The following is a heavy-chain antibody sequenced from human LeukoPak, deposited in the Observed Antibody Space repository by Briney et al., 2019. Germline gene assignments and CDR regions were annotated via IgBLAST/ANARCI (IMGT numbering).Heavy chain of an antibody. CDR1: GGSFSGYY. Sequence: SETLSLTCAVYGGSFSGYYWSWIRQPPGKGLEWIGEINHSGSTNYNPSLKSRVTISVDTSKNQFSLKLSSVTAADTAVYYCAIFSVEMATIGSYYFDYWGQGTLVTVSS. V-gene: IGHV4-34*01. J-gene: IGHJ4*02. D-gene: IGHD5-12*01. CDR3: AIFSVEMATIGSYYFDY. CDR2: INHSGST.